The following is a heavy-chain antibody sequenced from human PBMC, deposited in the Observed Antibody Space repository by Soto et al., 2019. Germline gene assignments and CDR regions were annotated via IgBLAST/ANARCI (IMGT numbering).Heavy chain of an antibody. CDR1: GYTFTTYA. CDR2: INVGNGNT. V-gene: IGHV1-3*01. D-gene: IGHD3-22*01. Sequence: ASVKVSCKASGYTFTTYAMHWVRQAPGQRLGLMGWINVGNGNTKYSQKFQGRVTITRDTSASTAHMELSSLRSEDTAVYYCAYDSSGYLDYWGQGTLVTVSS. CDR3: AYDSSGYLDY. J-gene: IGHJ4*02.